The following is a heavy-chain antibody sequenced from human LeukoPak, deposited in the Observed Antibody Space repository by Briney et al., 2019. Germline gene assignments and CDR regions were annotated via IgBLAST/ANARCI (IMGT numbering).Heavy chain of an antibody. Sequence: GGSLRLSCAASGFTFDDYAMHWVRQAPGKGLEWVSGISWNSGSIGYADSVKGRFTISRDNAKNTLYLQMNSLRAEDTAVYYCARVGIAAGGIDYWGQGTLVTVSS. V-gene: IGHV3-9*01. CDR1: GFTFDDYA. J-gene: IGHJ4*02. CDR2: ISWNSGSI. D-gene: IGHD6-13*01. CDR3: ARVGIAAGGIDY.